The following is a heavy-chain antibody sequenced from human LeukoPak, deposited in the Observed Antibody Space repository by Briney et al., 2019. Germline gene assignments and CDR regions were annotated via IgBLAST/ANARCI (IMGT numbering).Heavy chain of an antibody. CDR2: IYPGDSDT. Sequence: GESLKISCKGSGYSFTSYWIGWVRQLPGKGLEWMGIIYPGDSDTRYSPSFQGQVTISADKSISTAYLQWSSLKASDTAMYYCARHGGTIFGVQRGDYYYYMDVWGKGTTVTVSS. CDR3: ARHGGTIFGVQRGDYYYYMDV. J-gene: IGHJ6*03. V-gene: IGHV5-51*01. D-gene: IGHD3-3*01. CDR1: GYSFTSYW.